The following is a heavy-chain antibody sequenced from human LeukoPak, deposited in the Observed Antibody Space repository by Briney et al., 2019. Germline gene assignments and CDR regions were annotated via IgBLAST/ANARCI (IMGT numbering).Heavy chain of an antibody. CDR3: ASEGGGYSSSRPWFDP. J-gene: IGHJ5*02. D-gene: IGHD6-13*01. V-gene: IGHV4-34*01. CDR2: INHSGST. CDR1: GGSFSGYY. Sequence: SETLSLTCAVYGGSFSGYYWSWIRQPPGKGLEWIGEINHSGSTNYNPSLKSRDTISGDTSKNQSSLKVTSVTAADTAVYYCASEGGGYSSSRPWFDPWGQGTLVTVSS.